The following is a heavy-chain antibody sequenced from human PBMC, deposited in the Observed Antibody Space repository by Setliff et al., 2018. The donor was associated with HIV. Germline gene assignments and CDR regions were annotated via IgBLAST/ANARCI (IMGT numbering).Heavy chain of an antibody. CDR1: GFSLSTSGMC. CDR2: IDWDDDK. J-gene: IGHJ5*02. Sequence: SGPTLVNPTQTLTLTCTFSGFSLSTSGMCVSWIRQPPGKALEWLARIDWDDDKYYSTSLKTRLTISKDTSKNQVVLTMTNMDPVDTATYYCARMEQQLAHNGGFDPWGQGTLVTV. D-gene: IGHD6-13*01. V-gene: IGHV2-70*11. CDR3: ARMEQQLAHNGGFDP.